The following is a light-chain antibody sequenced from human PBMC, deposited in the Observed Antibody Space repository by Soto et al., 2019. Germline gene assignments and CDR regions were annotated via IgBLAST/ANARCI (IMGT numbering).Light chain of an antibody. J-gene: IGKJ5*01. V-gene: IGKV1-33*01. Sequence: DIQMTQSPSSRSVSVGDRVTITCQASQDISKYLNWYQQKPGKAPKLLIYEASNLETGVPSRFSGGGSGTEFTFTVSCLQPEDIATYYCQQYDNLPITFGPGTRLEIK. CDR1: QDISKY. CDR3: QQYDNLPIT. CDR2: EAS.